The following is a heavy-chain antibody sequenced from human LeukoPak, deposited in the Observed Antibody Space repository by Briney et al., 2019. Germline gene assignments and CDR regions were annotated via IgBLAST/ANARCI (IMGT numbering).Heavy chain of an antibody. Sequence: GESLKISCKASGYTFSDLWIGWVRQMPGKGLEWVSAISGSGGSTYYADSVKGRFTISRDNSKNTLYLQMNSLRAEDTAVYYCVTYYYDSRGQGTLVTVSS. D-gene: IGHD3-22*01. CDR1: GYTFSDLW. CDR3: VTYYYDS. J-gene: IGHJ4*02. CDR2: ISGSGGST. V-gene: IGHV3-23*01.